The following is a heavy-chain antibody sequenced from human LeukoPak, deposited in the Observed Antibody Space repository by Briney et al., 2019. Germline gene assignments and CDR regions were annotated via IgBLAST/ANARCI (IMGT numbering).Heavy chain of an antibody. V-gene: IGHV4-59*01. CDR2: IYYSGST. CDR1: GGSIISYY. J-gene: IGHJ4*02. CDR3: ARGGRIAAAGFDY. D-gene: IGHD6-13*01. Sequence: SETLSLTWTVSGGSIISYYWSWIRQPPRKGLEWIGYIYYSGSTNYNPSLKSRVTISVDTSKNQFSLKLSSVTAADTAVYYCARGGRIAAAGFDYWGQGTLVTVSS.